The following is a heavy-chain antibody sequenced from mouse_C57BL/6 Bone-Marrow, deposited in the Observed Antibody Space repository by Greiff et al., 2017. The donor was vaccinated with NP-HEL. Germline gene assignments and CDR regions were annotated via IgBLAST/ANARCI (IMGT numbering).Heavy chain of an antibody. CDR2: ISSGSSTI. D-gene: IGHD1-1*01. CDR3: ARGILRTPYYFDY. J-gene: IGHJ2*01. CDR1: GFTFSDYG. Sequence: EVHLVESGGGLVKPGGSLKLSCAASGFTFSDYGMHWVRQAPEKGLEWVAYISSGSSTIYYADTVKGRFTISRDNAKNTLFLQMTSLRSEDTAMYYCARGILRTPYYFDYGGQGTTLTVSS. V-gene: IGHV5-17*01.